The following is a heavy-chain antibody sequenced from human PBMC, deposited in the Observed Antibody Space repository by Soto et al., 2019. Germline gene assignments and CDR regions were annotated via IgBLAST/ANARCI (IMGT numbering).Heavy chain of an antibody. CDR1: GFSFSSYA. J-gene: IGHJ4*02. V-gene: IGHV3-23*01. Sequence: GGSLRLSCAASGFSFSSYAMKGVRQAPGKGLEWVSVIGSGGDGIHYADSVKGRFTISRDNSKNTVNLQMNSLRAEDTAVYYCATYGQHLMDSWGQGSLVTVSS. CDR2: IGSGGDGI. CDR3: ATYGQHLMDS. D-gene: IGHD4-17*01.